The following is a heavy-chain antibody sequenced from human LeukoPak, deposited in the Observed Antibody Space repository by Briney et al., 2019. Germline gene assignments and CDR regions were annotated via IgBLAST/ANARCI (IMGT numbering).Heavy chain of an antibody. Sequence: GGSLRLSCAASGFTFSSYWMHWVRQTPGKGLVWVSRIKSDGSTIYADSVKGRFTISRDNARNSLYLQMNSLRAEDTAVYYCAELGITMIGGVWGKGTTVTISS. CDR1: GFTFSSYW. D-gene: IGHD3-10*02. V-gene: IGHV3-74*01. J-gene: IGHJ6*04. CDR3: AELGITMIGGV. CDR2: IKSDGST.